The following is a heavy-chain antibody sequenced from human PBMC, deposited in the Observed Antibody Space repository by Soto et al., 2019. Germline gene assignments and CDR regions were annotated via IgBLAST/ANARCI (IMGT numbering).Heavy chain of an antibody. CDR3: ARGNDYGGHVSL. V-gene: IGHV1-69*02. Sequence: QVQLVQSGAEVKKPGSSVKVSCKASGGTFSCYTISWVRQAPGQGLEWMGRIIPILGIANYAQKFQGRVTITADKSTSTAYMELSSLRSEDTAVYYCARGNDYGGHVSLWGRGTLVTVSS. CDR2: IIPILGIA. J-gene: IGHJ2*01. CDR1: GGTFSCYT. D-gene: IGHD4-17*01.